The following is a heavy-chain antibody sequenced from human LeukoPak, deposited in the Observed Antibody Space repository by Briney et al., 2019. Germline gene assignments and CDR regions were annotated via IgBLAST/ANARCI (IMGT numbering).Heavy chain of an antibody. D-gene: IGHD2-15*01. CDR1: GFTFSSYW. CDR2: IKQDGSEK. V-gene: IGHV3-7*01. CDR3: ARDGYCSGGSCYPNWFDP. Sequence: GGSLRLSCAASGFTFSSYWMSWVRQAPGKGLEWVANIKQDGSEKYYVDSVKGRFTISRDNAKNSLYLQMNSLRAEDTAVYYCARDGYCSGGSCYPNWFDPWGQGTLITVSS. J-gene: IGHJ5*02.